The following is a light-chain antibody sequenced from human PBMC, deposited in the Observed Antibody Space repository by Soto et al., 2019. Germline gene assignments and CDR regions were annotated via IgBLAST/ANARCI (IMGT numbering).Light chain of an antibody. J-gene: IGKJ1*01. CDR1: QSITTW. CDR2: DAS. Sequence: DIQMNQSPSTLSASVGDRVVITCRASQSITTWLAWYQQKPGKAPKLLIYDASSLESGVPSRFSGSGSGTEFTLTISSLQPDDFATYYCQQYNDYWTFGQGTKVEIK. CDR3: QQYNDYWT. V-gene: IGKV1-5*01.